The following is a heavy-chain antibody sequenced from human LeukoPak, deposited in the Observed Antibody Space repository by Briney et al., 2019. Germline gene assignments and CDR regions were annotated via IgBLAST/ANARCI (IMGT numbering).Heavy chain of an antibody. CDR1: GYTFTSYS. D-gene: IGHD2-2*01. V-gene: IGHV1-18*04. Sequence: ASVKVSCKASGYTFTSYSISWVRQAPGQGLEWMGWISAYNGNTNYAQKLQGRVTMTTDTSTSTAYMELRSLRSDDTAVYYCARDPGGCSSTSCYLPYYYYYGMDVWGKGTTVTVSS. J-gene: IGHJ6*04. CDR2: ISAYNGNT. CDR3: ARDPGGCSSTSCYLPYYYYYGMDV.